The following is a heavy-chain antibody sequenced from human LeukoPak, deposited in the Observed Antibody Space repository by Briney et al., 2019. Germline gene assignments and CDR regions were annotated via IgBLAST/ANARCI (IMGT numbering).Heavy chain of an antibody. J-gene: IGHJ6*02. V-gene: IGHV3-23*01. CDR1: GFTFSSYA. CDR2: ISGSGGST. D-gene: IGHD6-6*01. CDR3: AKGGQLAHYYYGIDV. Sequence: GGSLRLSCAASGFTFSSYAMSWVRQAPGKGLEWVSVISGSGGSTYYADSVKGRFTISRDNSKNTLYLQMNSLRAEDTAVYYCAKGGQLAHYYYGIDVWGQGTTVTVSS.